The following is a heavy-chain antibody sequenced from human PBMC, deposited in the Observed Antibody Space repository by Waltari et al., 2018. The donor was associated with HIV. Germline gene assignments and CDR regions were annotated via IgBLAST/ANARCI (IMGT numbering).Heavy chain of an antibody. CDR1: GYS. V-gene: IGHV4-34*01. Sequence: GYSWSWIRQPTGKGLEWIGEINDSGSTNYIPSLKSRVTLSIDTSQDQFSLKLTSVTAADTAVYFCARGHYDSGDFLPRGHFPLDVWAKGLRSPSP. D-gene: IGHD4-17*01. CDR3: ARGHYDSGDFLPRGHFPLDV. J-gene: IGHJ6*02. CDR2: INDSGST.